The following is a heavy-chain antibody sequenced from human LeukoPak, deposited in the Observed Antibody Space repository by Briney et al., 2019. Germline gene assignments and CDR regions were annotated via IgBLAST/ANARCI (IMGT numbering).Heavy chain of an antibody. CDR3: ARELISARAAFDT. J-gene: IGHJ3*02. CDR2: VGHSGTT. CDR1: GGSLNDYL. Sequence: PSETLSLTCAVYGGSLNDYLWSWIRQPPGQGLEWIGEVGHSGTTNYNPSLKSRVTISVDTSKNQFFLKLTSVTAADTAVYYCARELISARAAFDTWGQGTVVTVSS. V-gene: IGHV4-34*01. D-gene: IGHD3-10*01.